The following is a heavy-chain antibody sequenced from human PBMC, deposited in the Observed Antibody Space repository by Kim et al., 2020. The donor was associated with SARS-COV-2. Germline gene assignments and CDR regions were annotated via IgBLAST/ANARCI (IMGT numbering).Heavy chain of an antibody. V-gene: IGHV3-48*03. D-gene: IGHD3-9*01. J-gene: IGHJ6*02. CDR1: GFTFSSYE. Sequence: GGSLRLSCAASGFTFSSYEMNWVLQAPGKGLEWVSYISSSGSTIYYADSVKGRFTISRDNAKNSLYLQMNSLRAEDTAVYYCARRTGYYDILTGYYGGMDVWGQGTTVTVSS. CDR3: ARRTGYYDILTGYYGGMDV. CDR2: ISSSGSTI.